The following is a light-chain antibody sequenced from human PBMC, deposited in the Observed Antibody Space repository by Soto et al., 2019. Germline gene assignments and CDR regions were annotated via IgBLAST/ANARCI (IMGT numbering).Light chain of an antibody. CDR2: GAS. V-gene: IGKV3D-15*01. Sequence: EIVMTQSPATLSVSPGERATLSCRASQSVSSNLAWYQQKPGQAPRLLIYGASTRATDIPARFSGSGSGTEFTLTISSLLSEDFAVYYCQQYNNWPPLTFGGGTKVEIK. CDR1: QSVSSN. CDR3: QQYNNWPPLT. J-gene: IGKJ4*01.